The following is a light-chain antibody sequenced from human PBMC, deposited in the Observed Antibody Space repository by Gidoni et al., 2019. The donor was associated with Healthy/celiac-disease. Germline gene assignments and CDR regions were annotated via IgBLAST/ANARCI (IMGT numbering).Light chain of an antibody. CDR2: AAS. Sequence: DIQMTQSPSSVSASVGDRVTITCRARQGISSWLAWYQQKPGKSPKLLIDAASSLQSGVPSRCSGGCSGTDFTLTISILQPEYFVTYYWQHANSFPLTFGGGTKLEIK. V-gene: IGKV1D-12*01. CDR1: QGISSW. CDR3: QHANSFPLT. J-gene: IGKJ4*01.